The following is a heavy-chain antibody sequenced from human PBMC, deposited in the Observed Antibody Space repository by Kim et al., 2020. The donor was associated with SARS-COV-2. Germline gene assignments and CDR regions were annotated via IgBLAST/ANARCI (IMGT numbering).Heavy chain of an antibody. D-gene: IGHD6-19*01. J-gene: IGHJ1*01. CDR3: ARGTEQWLHPIHH. Sequence: YAQGFTGRFVFSLDNSVSTAYVQISSLKAEDTAVYYCARGTEQWLHPIHHWGQGTLVTVSS. V-gene: IGHV7-4-1*02.